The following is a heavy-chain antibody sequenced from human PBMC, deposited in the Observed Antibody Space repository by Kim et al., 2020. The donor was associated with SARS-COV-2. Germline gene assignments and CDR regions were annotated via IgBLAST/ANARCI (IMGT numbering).Heavy chain of an antibody. V-gene: IGHV1-69*13. D-gene: IGHD3-9*01. Sequence: SVKVSCKASGGTFSSYAISWVRQAPGQGLEWMGGIIPIFGTANYAQKFQGRVTITADESTSTAYMELSSLRSEDTAVYYCARDAPYDILTGEEWYFDLWGRGTLVTVSS. CDR2: IIPIFGTA. CDR1: GGTFSSYA. CDR3: ARDAPYDILTGEEWYFDL. J-gene: IGHJ2*01.